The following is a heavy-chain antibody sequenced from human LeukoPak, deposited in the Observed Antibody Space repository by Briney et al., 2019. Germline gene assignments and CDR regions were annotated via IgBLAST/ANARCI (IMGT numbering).Heavy chain of an antibody. V-gene: IGHV4-30-4*01. J-gene: IGHJ4*02. CDR2: IYYSGST. CDR1: GDSINSGDCY. Sequence: SETLSLTCTVSGDSINSGDCYWSWIRQPPGNGLEWIGYIYYSGSTYYNPSLKSRVTISVDTSKNQFSLKLSSVTAADTAVYYCARDNGYGQLDSWGQGTLVTVSS. CDR3: ARDNGYGQLDS. D-gene: IGHD2-15*01.